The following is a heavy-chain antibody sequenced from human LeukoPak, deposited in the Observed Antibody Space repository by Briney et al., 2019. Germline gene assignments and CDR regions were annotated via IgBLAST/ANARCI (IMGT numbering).Heavy chain of an antibody. CDR3: ARGRIAITSYYYYGMDV. CDR1: GGSISSYY. J-gene: IGHJ6*02. Sequence: SETLSLTCTVSGGSISSYYWSWIRQPPGKGLEWIGYIYYSGSTNYNPSLKSRVTISVDTSKNQFSLKLSSVTAADTAVYYCARGRIAITSYYYYGMDVWGQGTTVTVSS. CDR2: IYYSGST. V-gene: IGHV4-59*08. D-gene: IGHD1-14*01.